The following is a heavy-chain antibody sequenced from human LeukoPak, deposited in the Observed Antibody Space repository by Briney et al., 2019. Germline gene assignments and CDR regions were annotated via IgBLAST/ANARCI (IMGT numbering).Heavy chain of an antibody. CDR1: GYRFTSYC. Sequence: GASVKVACKASGYRFTSYCMHWVRQAPGHGLEWMGIINPSDGSTSYAQRFQGRVTLTRDTSTSTVYMELSSLRSEDTAVYYCARGGNYYYDSSGYNDAFDIWGQGTMVTVSS. CDR2: INPSDGST. D-gene: IGHD3-22*01. CDR3: ARGGNYYYDSSGYNDAFDI. V-gene: IGHV1-46*01. J-gene: IGHJ3*02.